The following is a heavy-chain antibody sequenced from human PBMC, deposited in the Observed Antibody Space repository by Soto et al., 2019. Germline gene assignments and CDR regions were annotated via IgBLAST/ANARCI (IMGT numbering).Heavy chain of an antibody. CDR3: SRAPPLEDSSSSLAGICFDP. CDR1: GYTFTSYG. V-gene: IGHV1-18*01. J-gene: IGHJ5*02. Sequence: QVQLVQSGAEVKKPGASVKVSCKASGYTFTSYGISWVRQAPGQGLEWMGWISAYNGNTNYAQKLQGRVTMTTDNTNSTEYWGVRSRRSDAKSVYSCSRAPPLEDSSSSLAGICFDPWGQGTLVTVSA. D-gene: IGHD6-6*01. CDR2: ISAYNGNT.